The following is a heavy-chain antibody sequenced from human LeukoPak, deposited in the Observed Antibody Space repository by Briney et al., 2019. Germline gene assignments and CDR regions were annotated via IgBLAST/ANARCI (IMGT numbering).Heavy chain of an antibody. CDR1: GGSISSSNYY. Sequence: SETLSLTCTVSGGSISSSNYYWGWIRQPPGKGLECIGSVYYSGNTYYNPSLKSRVTISVDTSKNQFSLKLSSVTAADTAVYYCARGVSYSSGWYDYFDYWGQGTLVTVSS. CDR2: VYYSGNT. J-gene: IGHJ4*02. D-gene: IGHD6-19*01. V-gene: IGHV4-39*07. CDR3: ARGVSYSSGWYDYFDY.